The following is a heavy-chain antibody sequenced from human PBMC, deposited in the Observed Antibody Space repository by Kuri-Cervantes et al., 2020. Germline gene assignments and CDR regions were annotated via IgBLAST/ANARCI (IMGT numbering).Heavy chain of an antibody. Sequence: GSLRLSCTVSGYSISSGYYWGWIRQPPGKGLEWIGSIYHSGSTYYNPSLKSRVTISVDTSNFSLKLTSMTAADTAVYYCARVDDWNGPDYWGQGTLVTVSS. D-gene: IGHD1-1*01. V-gene: IGHV4-38-2*02. CDR2: IYHSGST. CDR3: ARVDDWNGPDY. CDR1: GYSISSGYY. J-gene: IGHJ4*02.